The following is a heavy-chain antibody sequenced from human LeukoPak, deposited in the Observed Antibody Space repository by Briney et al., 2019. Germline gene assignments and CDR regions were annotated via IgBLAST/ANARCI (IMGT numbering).Heavy chain of an antibody. CDR1: GASFSGDY. V-gene: IGHV4-34*03. D-gene: IGHD2-15*01. CDR3: WLEKVVAAYFDS. J-gene: IGHJ4*02. Sequence: SETLSLTCAVYGASFSGDYWSWIRQPPGKGLEWIGEINHSGSTNYNPSLKSRVTISEDTSKNQFSLKMTSMTAADTAIYYCWLEKVVAAYFDSWGQGTLVTVSS. CDR2: INHSGST.